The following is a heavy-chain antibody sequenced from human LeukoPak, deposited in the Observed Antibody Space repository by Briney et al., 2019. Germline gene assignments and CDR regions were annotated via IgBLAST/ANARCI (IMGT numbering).Heavy chain of an antibody. D-gene: IGHD3-10*01. Sequence: GRSLTLSCAASGFTFSTYTMHWVRQAPGKGLELVADTSYDGRNKYYADSVRGRFTISKDNSKNTVFLQMNNLRTDDTAVYYCARWFAHSFDHWGQGALVTVSS. V-gene: IGHV3-30*03. CDR2: TSYDGRNK. J-gene: IGHJ4*02. CDR1: GFTFSTYT. CDR3: ARWFAHSFDH.